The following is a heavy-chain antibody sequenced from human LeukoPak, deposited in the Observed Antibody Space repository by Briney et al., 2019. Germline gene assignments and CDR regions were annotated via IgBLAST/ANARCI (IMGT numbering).Heavy chain of an antibody. CDR1: GYTSTGYY. V-gene: IGHV1-2*06. CDR3: ASALKYALRGATGAFDI. D-gene: IGHD1-26*01. CDR2: INPNSGGT. J-gene: IGHJ3*02. Sequence: GATVKVSCKASGYTSTGYYMHWVRQAPGQGLEWMGRINPNSGGTNYAQKFQGRVTMTRDTSISTAYMELSRLRSDDTAVYYCASALKYALRGATGAFDIWGQGTMVTVSS.